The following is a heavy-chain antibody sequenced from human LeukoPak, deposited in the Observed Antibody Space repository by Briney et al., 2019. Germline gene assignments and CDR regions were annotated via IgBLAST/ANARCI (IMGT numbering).Heavy chain of an antibody. J-gene: IGHJ2*01. CDR2: IYYTGAT. CDR1: GGSISSSLYY. V-gene: IGHV4-39*07. CDR3: ARHYCGGDCHLRYFDR. D-gene: IGHD2-21*02. Sequence: SETLSLTCTVSGGSISSSLYYWAWIRQPPGKGLEWIGSIYYTGATYYNPSLKSRVTISVDTSESQVSLHLSSVTAADTAVYYCARHYCGGDCHLRYFDRWGRGTLVTVSS.